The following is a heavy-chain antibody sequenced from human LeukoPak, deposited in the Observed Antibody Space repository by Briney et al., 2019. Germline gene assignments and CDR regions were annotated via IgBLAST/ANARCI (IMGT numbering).Heavy chain of an antibody. V-gene: IGHV4-59*01. D-gene: IGHD3-16*01. CDR1: GGSISSYY. CDR3: AGDAGGVCDY. CDR2: IYYSGST. J-gene: IGHJ4*02. Sequence: PSETLSLTCTVSGGSISSYYWSWIRQPPGKGLEWIGYIYYSGSTNYNPSLKSRVTISVDTSKNQFSLKLSSVTAADTAVYYCAGDAGGVCDYWGQGTLVTVSS.